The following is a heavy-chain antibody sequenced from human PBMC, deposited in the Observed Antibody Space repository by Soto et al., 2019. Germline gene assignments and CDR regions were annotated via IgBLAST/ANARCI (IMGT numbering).Heavy chain of an antibody. Sequence: KPSETLSLTCAVSGGSISSSNWWSWVRQPPGKGLEWIGEIYHSGSTNYNPSLKSRVTISVDKSKNQFSLKLSSVTAADTAVYYCARAGRGYGDFAFDIWGQGTMVTVSS. CDR2: IYHSGST. V-gene: IGHV4-4*02. CDR3: ARAGRGYGDFAFDI. CDR1: GGSISSSNW. J-gene: IGHJ3*02. D-gene: IGHD4-17*01.